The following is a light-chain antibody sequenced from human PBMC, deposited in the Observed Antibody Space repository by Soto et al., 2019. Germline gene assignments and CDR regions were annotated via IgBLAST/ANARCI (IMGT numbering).Light chain of an antibody. CDR3: QQYGDSLLT. Sequence: EIVLTQSPGTLSLSPGERATLSCRASQSVTSSYLAWYQRKPGQAPRLLIYGASNRATGIPDRFSGSGSGTDFSLTISRLEPEDCAVYYCQQYGDSLLTFGGGTRVEMK. CDR1: QSVTSSY. CDR2: GAS. J-gene: IGKJ4*01. V-gene: IGKV3-20*01.